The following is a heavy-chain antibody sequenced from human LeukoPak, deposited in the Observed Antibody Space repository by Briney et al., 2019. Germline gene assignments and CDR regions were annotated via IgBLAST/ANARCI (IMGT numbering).Heavy chain of an antibody. Sequence: ETLSLTCTVSGGSISSYYWSWIRQPPGKGLEWIGYIYYSGSTNYNPSLKSRVTISADTSKNQFSLKLSSVTAADTAVYYCARLESYSSGWYVGYWGQGTLATVSS. J-gene: IGHJ4*02. D-gene: IGHD6-19*01. CDR1: GGSISSYY. CDR2: IYYSGST. CDR3: ARLESYSSGWYVGY. V-gene: IGHV4-59*01.